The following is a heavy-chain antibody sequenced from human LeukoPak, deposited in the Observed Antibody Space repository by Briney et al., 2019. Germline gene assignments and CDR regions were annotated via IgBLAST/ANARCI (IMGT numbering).Heavy chain of an antibody. CDR3: ARVFSVSYSSGWNYFDY. CDR2: IYSGGST. J-gene: IGHJ4*02. D-gene: IGHD6-19*01. Sequence: PGGSLRLSCAASGFTVSSNYMSWVRQAPGKGLEWVSVIYSGGSTYYADSVKGRFTISRHNSKNTLYLQMNSLRAEDTAVYYCARVFSVSYSSGWNYFDYWGQGTLVTVSS. V-gene: IGHV3-53*04. CDR1: GFTVSSNY.